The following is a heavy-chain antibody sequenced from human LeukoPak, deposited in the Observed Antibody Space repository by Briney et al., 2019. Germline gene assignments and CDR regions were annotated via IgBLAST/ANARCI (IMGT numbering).Heavy chain of an antibody. CDR1: GSSFPNYW. CDR3: ARQPASLRGFDN. V-gene: IGHV5-51*01. J-gene: IGHJ4*02. Sequence: GESLKISCQGSGSSFPNYWIGWVRQLPGKGLEWMGIIYPGDSDTRYSPSFQGQVTMSADKSITTAYLQWSSLKASDTAMYYCARQPASLRGFDNWGQGTLVTVS. CDR2: IYPGDSDT.